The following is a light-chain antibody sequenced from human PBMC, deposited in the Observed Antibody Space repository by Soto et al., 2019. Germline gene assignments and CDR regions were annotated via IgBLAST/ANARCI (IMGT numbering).Light chain of an antibody. Sequence: DIQMTQSPSSLSASVGDRVTITCQASQDIQNYINWYQHTPGKAPKLLIFDASNLQPGVASRFSGRASGTDFFLTINSLQPEDFATYYCQQLSSYPRTFGPGTKVDFK. CDR2: DAS. J-gene: IGKJ3*01. CDR3: QQLSSYPRT. CDR1: QDIQNY. V-gene: IGKV1-33*01.